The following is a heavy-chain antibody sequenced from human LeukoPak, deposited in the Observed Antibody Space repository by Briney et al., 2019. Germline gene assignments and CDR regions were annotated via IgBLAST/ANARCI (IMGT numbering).Heavy chain of an antibody. Sequence: SQTLSLTCTVSGGSISSGDYYWSWIRQPPGKGLEWIGYVYFSGSTYYNPSLKSRVTISVDTSKNQFSLKLSSVTAADTAVYYCARDPGGYYFDYWGQGTLVTVSS. CDR2: VYFSGST. D-gene: IGHD3-10*01. J-gene: IGHJ4*02. V-gene: IGHV4-30-4*01. CDR1: GGSISSGDYY. CDR3: ARDPGGYYFDY.